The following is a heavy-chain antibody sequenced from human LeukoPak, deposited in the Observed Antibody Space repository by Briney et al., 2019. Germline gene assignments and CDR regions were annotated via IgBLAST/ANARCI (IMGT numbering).Heavy chain of an antibody. CDR1: GFTFSSYG. Sequence: PGRSLRLSCAASGFTFSSYGMHWVRQAPGKGLEWVAVIWYDGSNKYYADSVKGRFTISRDNSKNTLYLQMNSLRAEDTAVYYCARDLGFGAMLDYWGQGTLVTVSS. CDR2: IWYDGSNK. CDR3: ARDLGFGAMLDY. J-gene: IGHJ4*02. D-gene: IGHD2-2*01. V-gene: IGHV3-33*01.